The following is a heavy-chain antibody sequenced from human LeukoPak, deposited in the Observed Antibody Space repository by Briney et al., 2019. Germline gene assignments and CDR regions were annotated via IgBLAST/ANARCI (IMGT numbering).Heavy chain of an antibody. D-gene: IGHD3-10*01. CDR3: ARGTDGITMVRGETDWFDP. J-gene: IGHJ5*02. V-gene: IGHV4-39*01. Sequence: SETLSLTCTVSGGSISSSSYYWGWIRQPPGKGLEWIGSIYYSGSTYYNPSLKSRVTISVDTSKNQFSLKLSSVTAADTAVYYCARGTDGITMVRGETDWFDPWGQGTLVTVSS. CDR1: GGSISSSSYY. CDR2: IYYSGST.